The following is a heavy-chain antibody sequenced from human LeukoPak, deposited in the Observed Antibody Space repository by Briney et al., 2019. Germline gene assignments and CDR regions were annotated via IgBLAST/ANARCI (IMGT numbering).Heavy chain of an antibody. CDR3: ARFRHYYDSSGSWYFDL. Sequence: GESLKISCKGSGYSFTSYWIGWVRQMPGKGLEWMGIIYPGDSDTRYNPSFQGQVTISADKSISTAYLQWSSLKASDTAMYYCARFRHYYDSSGSWYFDLWAVAPWSLSPQ. CDR2: IYPGDSDT. CDR1: GYSFTSYW. V-gene: IGHV5-51*01. J-gene: IGHJ2*01. D-gene: IGHD3-22*01.